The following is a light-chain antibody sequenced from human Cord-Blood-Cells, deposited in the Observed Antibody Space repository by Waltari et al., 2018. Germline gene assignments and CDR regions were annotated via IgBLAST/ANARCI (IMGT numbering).Light chain of an antibody. J-gene: IGLJ2*01. CDR3: NARDSSGNHVV. V-gene: IGLV3-19*01. Sequence: SSELTQDPAVSVALGQTVRITCQGDSLRSYYASWYQQKPGQAPVLVIYGKNNRPSGIPYRFSGSSSGNTASLTSTGAQAEDGADYYCNARDSSGNHVVFGGGTKLTVL. CDR2: GKN. CDR1: SLRSYY.